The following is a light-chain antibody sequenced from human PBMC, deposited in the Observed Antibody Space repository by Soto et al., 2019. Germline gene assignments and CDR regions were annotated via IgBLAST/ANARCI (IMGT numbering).Light chain of an antibody. Sequence: DIQMTQSPSAMSASVGDRVTIACRASQGIGSDLAWYQQKPGEVPKRLIFAASSLQGGVPSRFSGSGSGTEFTLTISSLQPADFATYYCLQHNSFPRSFGQGTKVEV. CDR3: LQHNSFPRS. CDR1: QGIGSD. CDR2: AAS. V-gene: IGKV1-17*03. J-gene: IGKJ1*01.